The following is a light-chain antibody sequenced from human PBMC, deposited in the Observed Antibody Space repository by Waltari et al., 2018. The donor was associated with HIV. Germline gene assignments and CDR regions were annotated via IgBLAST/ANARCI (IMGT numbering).Light chain of an antibody. CDR1: NSDLGAYNY. Sequence: QSALTQPASVSGSPGQSITISCTGTNSDLGAYNYVSWYQQHPGKAPKLLIYEVSNLPSGVSNRFSGSKSGTTASLTISGLQAEDEADYYCSSYTGTSTLYVFGPGTKVTVL. V-gene: IGLV2-14*01. CDR2: EVS. J-gene: IGLJ1*01. CDR3: SSYTGTSTLYV.